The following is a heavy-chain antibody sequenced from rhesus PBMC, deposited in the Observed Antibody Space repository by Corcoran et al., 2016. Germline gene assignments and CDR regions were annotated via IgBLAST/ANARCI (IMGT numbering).Heavy chain of an antibody. J-gene: IGHJ4*01. CDR2: IRTKGNGGTE. CDR3: TRDRGSSYVFDY. CDR1: GFTFSDHY. Sequence: EVQLVESGGGLVQPGGSLRLSCAASGFTFSDHYMYWVRQAPGKGRELVVFIRTKGNGGTEEYAASVKGRFTISRDDSKSIAYLQMNSLKTEDTAVYYCTRDRGSSYVFDYWGQGVLVTVSS. V-gene: IGHV3-184*01. D-gene: IGHD6-43*01.